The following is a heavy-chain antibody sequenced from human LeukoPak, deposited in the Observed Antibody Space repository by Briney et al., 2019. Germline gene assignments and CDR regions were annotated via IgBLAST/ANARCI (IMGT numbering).Heavy chain of an antibody. Sequence: ASVKVSCKPSGYTFTDYYIHWVRQAPGQGLEWMGWINPNSGGTNYAQKFQGRVTMTRDTSISTAYMELNRLRSDDTAVYYCASGFWSGYYTGAYWGQGTLVTVSS. D-gene: IGHD3-3*01. CDR3: ASGFWSGYYTGAY. J-gene: IGHJ4*02. CDR2: INPNSGGT. CDR1: GYTFTDYY. V-gene: IGHV1-2*02.